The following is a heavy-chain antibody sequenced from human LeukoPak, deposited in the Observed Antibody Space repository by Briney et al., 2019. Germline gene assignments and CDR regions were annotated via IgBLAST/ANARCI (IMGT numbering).Heavy chain of an antibody. D-gene: IGHD1-26*01. Sequence: ASVKVSCKTSGYDFCDYDVSWVRQAPGRGLEWMGLINPFNGEATYAERIQGRVSMTRDTTTKTAYMDLRGLRFDDTAIYYCALLIPPKRIVGTTETAFDLWGQGTMVTVSS. CDR1: GYDFCDYD. J-gene: IGHJ3*01. CDR2: INPFNGEA. V-gene: IGHV1-18*01. CDR3: ALLIPPKRIVGTTETAFDL.